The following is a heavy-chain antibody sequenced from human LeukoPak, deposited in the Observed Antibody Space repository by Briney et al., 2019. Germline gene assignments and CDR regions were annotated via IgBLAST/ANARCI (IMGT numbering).Heavy chain of an antibody. CDR3: ARHSYGSGTLFDY. Sequence: SETLSLTCTVSGGSISSYYWSWVRQPPGKGLEWIGYIYYSGSTNYSPSLKSRVTISVDTSKNQFSLKLSSVTAADPAVYYCARHSYGSGTLFDYWGQGTLVTVSS. CDR1: GGSISSYY. D-gene: IGHD3-10*01. J-gene: IGHJ4*02. V-gene: IGHV4-59*08. CDR2: IYYSGST.